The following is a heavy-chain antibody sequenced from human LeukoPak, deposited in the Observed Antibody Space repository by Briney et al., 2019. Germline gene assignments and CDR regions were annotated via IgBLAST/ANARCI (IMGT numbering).Heavy chain of an antibody. Sequence: SETLSLTCPVSGGSISTSYYYWGWIRQPPGKGLEWIGTISYSESTYYSPSLRSRVTISADTSKNLFSLRLSSVTAADSSVYYCARVSSELSAPGTSRRYYYYMDVWGKGTMVTVSS. J-gene: IGHJ6*03. CDR2: ISYSEST. V-gene: IGHV4-39*07. CDR3: ARVSSELSAPGTSRRYYYYMDV. CDR1: GGSISTSYYY. D-gene: IGHD1-7*01.